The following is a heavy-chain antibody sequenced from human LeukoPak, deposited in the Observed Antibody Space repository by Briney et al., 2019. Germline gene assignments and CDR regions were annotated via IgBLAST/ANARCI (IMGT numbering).Heavy chain of an antibody. D-gene: IGHD6-13*01. Sequence: GGSLRLSCAASGFTFSSYSMNWVRQAPGKGLEWVSSISSSSSYIYYADSVKGRFTISRDNAKNSLYLQMNSLRAEDTAVYYCARDREGAAAGLIYFDYWGQGTLVTVSS. J-gene: IGHJ4*02. CDR3: ARDREGAAAGLIYFDY. CDR1: GFTFSSYS. CDR2: ISSSSSYI. V-gene: IGHV3-21*01.